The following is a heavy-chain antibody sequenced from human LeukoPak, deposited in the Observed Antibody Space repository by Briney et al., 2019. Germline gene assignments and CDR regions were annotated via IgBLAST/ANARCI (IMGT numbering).Heavy chain of an antibody. CDR3: AELGITMIGGV. CDR2: ISGSGAGT. V-gene: IGHV3-21*01. CDR1: GFTFSSYW. Sequence: PGGSLRLSCAASGFTFSSYWMSWVRQAPGKGLDWVSSISGSGAGTYYADSVKGRFTISRDNAKNSLYLQMNSLRAEDTAVYYCAELGITMIGGVWGKGTTVTISS. J-gene: IGHJ6*04. D-gene: IGHD3-10*02.